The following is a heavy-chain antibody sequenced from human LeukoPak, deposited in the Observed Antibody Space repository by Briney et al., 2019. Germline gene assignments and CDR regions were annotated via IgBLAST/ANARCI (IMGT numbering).Heavy chain of an antibody. CDR1: GFTFSSAA. J-gene: IGHJ4*02. D-gene: IGHD3-22*01. V-gene: IGHV3-23*01. Sequence: GGSLRLSCAASGFTFSSAAMTWVRQAPGQGLEWVSTITGSDDRTYYADSVKGRFTISRYYSTNTLHLQMNSLRTEDTAIYYCAKGPQLNSGYHPDYWGQGTLVTVSS. CDR3: AKGPQLNSGYHPDY. CDR2: ITGSDDRT.